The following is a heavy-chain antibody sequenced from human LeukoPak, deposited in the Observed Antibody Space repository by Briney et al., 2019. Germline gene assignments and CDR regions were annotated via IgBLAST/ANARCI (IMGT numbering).Heavy chain of an antibody. D-gene: IGHD4-17*01. CDR2: IWYDGSNK. CDR3: ARSTATTHGYFDY. Sequence: GRSLRLSCATSGFTFSNYGLHWVRQAPGKGLEWVAVIWYDGSNKYYSDSVKGRFTISRDNSKNRLYLEMNSLRAEDTAVYYCARSTATTHGYFDYWGQGTLVTVSS. V-gene: IGHV3-33*01. J-gene: IGHJ4*02. CDR1: GFTFSNYG.